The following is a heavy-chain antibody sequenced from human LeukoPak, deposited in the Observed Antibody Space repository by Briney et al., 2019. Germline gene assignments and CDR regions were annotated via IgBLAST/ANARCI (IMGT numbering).Heavy chain of an antibody. Sequence: SETLSLTCDVNGGSLSGSYWSWIRQSPEKGLEWIGEINQSGNSNYNPSLKSRVTILVDTSKNQFSLKLSSVTAADTAVYYCARDSRRELLHAFDIWGQGTMVTVSS. J-gene: IGHJ3*02. D-gene: IGHD1-26*01. CDR3: ARDSRRELLHAFDI. CDR1: GGSLSGSY. CDR2: INQSGNS. V-gene: IGHV4-34*01.